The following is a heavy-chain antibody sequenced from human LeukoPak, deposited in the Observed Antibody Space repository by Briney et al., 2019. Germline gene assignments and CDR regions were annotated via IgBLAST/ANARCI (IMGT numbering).Heavy chain of an antibody. CDR1: GFTFSSYW. V-gene: IGHV3-15*01. Sequence: PGGSLRLSCAASGFTFSSYWMHWVRHAPGKGLEWVGRIKSKTDGRTTDYAAPVKGRFTISRDDSITTLYLQMNSLKTEDTAVYYCTTSGLFGWGQGALVTVSS. CDR2: IKSKTDGRTT. CDR3: TTSGLFG. J-gene: IGHJ4*02. D-gene: IGHD3-22*01.